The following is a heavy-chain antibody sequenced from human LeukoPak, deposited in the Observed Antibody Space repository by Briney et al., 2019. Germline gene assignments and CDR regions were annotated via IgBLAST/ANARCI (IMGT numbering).Heavy chain of an antibody. D-gene: IGHD3-10*01. CDR2: IYWDDDK. V-gene: IGHV2-5*02. Sequence: SGPTLVNPTQTLTLTCTFSGFSLSTSGVGVGWIRQPPGKALEWLALIYWDDDKRYSPSLKSRLTITKDTSKNQVVLTMTNMDPVDTATYYCAHLVGLGTPWFGELGPVLDYFDYWGQGTLVTVSS. CDR3: AHLVGLGTPWFGELGPVLDYFDY. CDR1: GFSLSTSGVG. J-gene: IGHJ4*02.